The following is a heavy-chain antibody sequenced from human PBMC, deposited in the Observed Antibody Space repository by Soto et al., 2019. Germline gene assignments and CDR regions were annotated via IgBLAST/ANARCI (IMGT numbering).Heavy chain of an antibody. CDR1: GFTFSTSS. CDR2: TRFSGGII. CDR3: VRESIRAKSGPS. J-gene: IGHJ5*02. Sequence: EAQLVESGGGLVQPGGSLRLSCAASGFTFSTSSMSWVRQAPGKGLEWVSYTRFSGGIIYYADSVRGRFAISRDKAKNSLYLEMNSLRAEDTAVYYCVRESIRAKSGPSWGQGTRVTGSS. D-gene: IGHD3-3*02. V-gene: IGHV3-48*01.